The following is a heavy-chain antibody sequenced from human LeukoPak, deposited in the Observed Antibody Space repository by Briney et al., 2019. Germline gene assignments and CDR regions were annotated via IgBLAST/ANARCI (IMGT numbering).Heavy chain of an antibody. CDR2: ISGSGGST. D-gene: IGHD6-6*01. CDR1: GFTFSSFD. J-gene: IGHJ4*02. Sequence: PGGSLRLSCAASGFTFSSFDMSWVRQAPGEGLEWVSAISGSGGSTYYADSVKGRFTISRDNSKNTLYLQMNSLRAEDTAVYYCAKMGGSSPSYFDYWGQGTLVTVSS. CDR3: AKMGGSSPSYFDY. V-gene: IGHV3-23*01.